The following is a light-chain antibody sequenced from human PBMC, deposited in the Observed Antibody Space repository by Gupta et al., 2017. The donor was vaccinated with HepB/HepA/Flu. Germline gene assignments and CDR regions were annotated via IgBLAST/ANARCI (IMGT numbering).Light chain of an antibody. V-gene: IGKV3-11*01. J-gene: IGKJ5*01. CDR1: QSVSSY. CDR3: QQRYNWPLT. CDR2: DAS. Sequence: EMVLIQTPATLSLSPGERATLSCRASQSVSSYLAWYQQKPGQAPRLLIYDASNSATGIPARFSSSRSGTDFTLTISSLEPEDFAVYYCQQRYNWPLTFGQGTRLEIK.